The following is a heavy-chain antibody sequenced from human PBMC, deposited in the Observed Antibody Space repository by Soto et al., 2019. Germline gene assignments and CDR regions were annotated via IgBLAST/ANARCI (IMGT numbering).Heavy chain of an antibody. CDR3: ARSSYSGSYLFDC. CDR1: GGTFSSYA. Sequence: SVKVSCKASGGTFSSYAISWVRQAPGQGLEWMGGIIPIFGTANYAQKFQGRVTITADESTSTAYMELSSLRSEDTAVYYCARSSYSGSYLFDCWGQGTLVTVSS. V-gene: IGHV1-69*13. D-gene: IGHD1-26*01. J-gene: IGHJ4*02. CDR2: IIPIFGTA.